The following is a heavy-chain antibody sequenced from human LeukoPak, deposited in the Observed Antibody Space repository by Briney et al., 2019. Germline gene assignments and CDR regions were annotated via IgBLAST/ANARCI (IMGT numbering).Heavy chain of an antibody. J-gene: IGHJ4*01. CDR3: AREHRSAFDN. CDR1: GFNFIDYS. Sequence: PGGSLRLSCAASGFNFIDYSMNWVRQAPGKGLEWISYIRISSGNTKYADSVKGRFTISRDKARNSLYLQMNSLRVEDTAVYYCAREHRSAFDNWGHGTLVTVSS. V-gene: IGHV3-48*01. CDR2: IRISSGNT.